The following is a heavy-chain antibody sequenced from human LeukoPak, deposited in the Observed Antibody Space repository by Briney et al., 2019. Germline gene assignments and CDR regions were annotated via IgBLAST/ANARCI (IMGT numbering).Heavy chain of an antibody. CDR2: IYTSGST. D-gene: IGHD1/OR15-1a*01. Sequence: PSETLSLTCTVSGGSISSYYWSWIRQPAGKGLEWIGRIYTSGSTNYNPPLKSRVTMSVDTSNNQFSLKLSSVTAADTAVYYCARENTSGRPHDYWGQGTLVTVSS. J-gene: IGHJ4*02. CDR1: GGSISSYY. V-gene: IGHV4-4*07. CDR3: ARENTSGRPHDY.